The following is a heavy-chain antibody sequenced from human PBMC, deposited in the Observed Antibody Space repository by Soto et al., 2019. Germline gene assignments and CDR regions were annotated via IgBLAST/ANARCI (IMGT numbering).Heavy chain of an antibody. CDR1: GGSISSSSYY. CDR3: ARFRGSGWSYFDY. Sequence: PSETLSLTCTVSGGSISSSSYYWGWIRQPPGKGLEWIGSIYYSGSTYYNPSLKSRVTISVDTSKNQFSLKLSSVTAADTAVYYCARFRGSGWSYFDYWGQGTLVTVSS. D-gene: IGHD6-19*01. J-gene: IGHJ4*02. V-gene: IGHV4-39*01. CDR2: IYYSGST.